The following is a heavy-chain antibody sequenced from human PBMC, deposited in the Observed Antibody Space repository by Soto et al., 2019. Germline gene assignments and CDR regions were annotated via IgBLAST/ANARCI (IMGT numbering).Heavy chain of an antibody. D-gene: IGHD3-10*01. Sequence: SGPTLVNPTQTLTLTCTFSGFSLTTSGVRVSWIRQPPGKALEWLARIDWNDDKFFSTSLKTRLAISKDPSKNQVVLTMSNMDPLDTATYYCARIRPDSGSYSYFDFWGQGLLVTV. CDR2: IDWNDDK. J-gene: IGHJ4*02. CDR3: ARIRPDSGSYSYFDF. CDR1: GFSLTTSGVR. V-gene: IGHV2-70*04.